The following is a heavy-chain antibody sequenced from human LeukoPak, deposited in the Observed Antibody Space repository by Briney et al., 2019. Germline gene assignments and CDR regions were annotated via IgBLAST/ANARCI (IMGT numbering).Heavy chain of an antibody. Sequence: GGSLRLSCAASGFTFSSYAMHWVRQAPGKGLEYVSAISSNGGSTYYANSVKGRFTISRDNAKNSLSLQMNSLRAENTAVYYCARSPAGANYYLDVWGKGTTVTISS. D-gene: IGHD1-14*01. CDR3: ARSPAGANYYLDV. CDR1: GFTFSSYA. J-gene: IGHJ6*03. V-gene: IGHV3-64*01. CDR2: ISSNGGST.